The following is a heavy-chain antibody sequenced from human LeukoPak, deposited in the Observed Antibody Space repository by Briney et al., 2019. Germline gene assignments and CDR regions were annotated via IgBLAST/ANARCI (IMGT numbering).Heavy chain of an antibody. Sequence: GGSLRLSCAVSGFTFNYYDMHWVRQAPGKGLVWVSRISRDGGSVSYAHSVTGRFTISRDNAKNTMYLQMNGLRADHTAVSFCTRECRRWDDNDYWGQGTLVTVSS. J-gene: IGHJ4*02. V-gene: IGHV3-74*01. D-gene: IGHD1-1*01. CDR1: GFTFNYYD. CDR2: ISRDGGSV. CDR3: TRECRRWDDNDY.